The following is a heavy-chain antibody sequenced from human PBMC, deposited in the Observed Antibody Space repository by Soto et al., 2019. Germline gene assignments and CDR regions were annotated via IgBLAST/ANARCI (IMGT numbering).Heavy chain of an antibody. V-gene: IGHV4-39*01. CDR1: GGSISSGPYS. CDR2: FYYSGST. J-gene: IGHJ5*02. CDR3: ASSGWFDP. Sequence: PSETLSLTCTVSGGSISSGPYSWGWIRQPPGKGLEWIGTFYYSGSTNYNPSLESRVTISVDTSRNQFSLKLSSVTAADTAVYYCASSGWFDPWGQGTLVTVSS.